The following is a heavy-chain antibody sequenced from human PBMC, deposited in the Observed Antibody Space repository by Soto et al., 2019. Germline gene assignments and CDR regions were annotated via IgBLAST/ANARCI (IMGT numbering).Heavy chain of an antibody. Sequence: QVQLEQSGAEVKKPGSSVKVSCKASGGTFRTAAISWVRQAPGQGLEWMGVIMPVFRTPDYALKFQGRVTITADESTNTAYMELSGLRSDDTAVYYCARDNDRPQLGGNYYYILDVWGQGTTITVSS. CDR2: IMPVFRTP. D-gene: IGHD2-8*01. J-gene: IGHJ6*02. CDR1: GGTFRTAA. CDR3: ARDNDRPQLGGNYYYILDV. V-gene: IGHV1-69*12.